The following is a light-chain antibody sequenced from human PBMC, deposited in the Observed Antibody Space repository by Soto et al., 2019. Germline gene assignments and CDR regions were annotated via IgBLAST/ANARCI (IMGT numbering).Light chain of an antibody. V-gene: IGLV2-14*01. Sequence: QSALTQPDSVSGSPGQSITISCTGTSGDIGSYNRVSWYQQHPGKAPKLIIYEVTDRPSGVSNRFSGSKSGNTASLTISGLQAQDKADYYCSSYTNISTRACVFGTGTKLTV. J-gene: IGLJ1*01. CDR1: SGDIGSYNR. CDR3: SSYTNISTRACV. CDR2: EVT.